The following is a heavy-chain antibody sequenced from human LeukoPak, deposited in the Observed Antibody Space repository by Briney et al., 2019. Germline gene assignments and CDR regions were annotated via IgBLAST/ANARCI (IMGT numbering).Heavy chain of an antibody. Sequence: PSETLSLTCTVSGGSISSGDYYWSWIRQPPGKGLEWIGYIYYSGSTYYNPSLKSRVTISVDTSKNQFSLKLSSVTAADTAVHYCATIYDILTGYHDYWGQGTLVTVSS. J-gene: IGHJ4*02. CDR3: ATIYDILTGYHDY. CDR2: IYYSGST. CDR1: GGSISSGDYY. V-gene: IGHV4-30-4*01. D-gene: IGHD3-9*01.